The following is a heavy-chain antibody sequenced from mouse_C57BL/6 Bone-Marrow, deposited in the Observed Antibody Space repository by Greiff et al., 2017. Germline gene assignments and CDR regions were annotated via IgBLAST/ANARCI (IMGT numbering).Heavy chain of an antibody. CDR2: IDPENGDT. Sequence: DVQLPESGAELVRPGASVKLSCTASGFNIKDDYMHWVKQRPEQGLEWIGWIDPENGDTEYASKFQGKATITADTSSNTAYLQLSSLTSEDTAVYYCTTGVSNPAWFAYWGQGTLVTVSA. CDR1: GFNIKDDY. J-gene: IGHJ3*01. CDR3: TTGVSNPAWFAY. V-gene: IGHV14-4*01. D-gene: IGHD2-5*01.